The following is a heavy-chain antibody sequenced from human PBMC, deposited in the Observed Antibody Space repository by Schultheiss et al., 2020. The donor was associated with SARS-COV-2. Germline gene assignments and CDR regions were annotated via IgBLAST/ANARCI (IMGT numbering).Heavy chain of an antibody. CDR2: INPNSGGT. Sequence: ASVKVSCKASGYTFTSYGISWVRQAPGQGLEWMGWINPNSGGTNYAQKFQGRVTMTTDTSTSTAYMELRSLRSDDTAVYYCARGLPNGSGTSGFDYWGQGTLVTVSS. J-gene: IGHJ4*02. V-gene: IGHV1-18*01. CDR1: GYTFTSYG. D-gene: IGHD3-10*01. CDR3: ARGLPNGSGTSGFDY.